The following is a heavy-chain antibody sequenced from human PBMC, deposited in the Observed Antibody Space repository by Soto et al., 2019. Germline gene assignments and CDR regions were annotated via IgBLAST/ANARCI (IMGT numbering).Heavy chain of an antibody. J-gene: IGHJ6*03. CDR2: INPNSGVT. CDR3: ARESGGATATLDYYYFYMDV. Sequence: QVQLVQSGAEVKKPGASVTVSCRASGDTFTGYYMHWVRQTPGQGLEWMGWINPNSGVTKYAQKLHGWVTMTRDTSTRTVYMQLSRLRSDDTAVYYCARESGGATATLDYYYFYMDVWGTGTTVTVSS. V-gene: IGHV1-2*04. D-gene: IGHD1-26*01. CDR1: GDTFTGYY.